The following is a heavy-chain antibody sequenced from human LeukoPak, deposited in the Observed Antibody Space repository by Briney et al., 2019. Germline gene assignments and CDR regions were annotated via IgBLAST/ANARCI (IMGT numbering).Heavy chain of an antibody. Sequence: PSETLSLTCAVYGRSFSGYYWSWIRQPPGKGLEWIGEINHSGSTNYNPSLKSRVTILLDTSKNQFSLKLTSVTAADTAVYYCAEIRSWRGYWGQGTLVTVSS. J-gene: IGHJ4*02. D-gene: IGHD3-3*01. CDR3: AEIRSWRGY. CDR1: GRSFSGYY. CDR2: INHSGST. V-gene: IGHV4-34*01.